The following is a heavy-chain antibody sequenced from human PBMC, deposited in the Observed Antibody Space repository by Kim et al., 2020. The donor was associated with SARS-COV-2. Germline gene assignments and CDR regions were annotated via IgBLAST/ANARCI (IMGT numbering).Heavy chain of an antibody. CDR2: ISSSSSYI. D-gene: IGHD2-2*01. CDR3: AIVPADEETDY. Sequence: GGSLRLSCAASGFTFSSYSMNWVRQAPGKGLEWVSSISSSSSYIYYADSVKGRFTISRDNAKNSLYLQMNSLRAEDTAVYYCAIVPADEETDYWGQGTLVTVSS. CDR1: GFTFSSYS. J-gene: IGHJ4*02. V-gene: IGHV3-21*01.